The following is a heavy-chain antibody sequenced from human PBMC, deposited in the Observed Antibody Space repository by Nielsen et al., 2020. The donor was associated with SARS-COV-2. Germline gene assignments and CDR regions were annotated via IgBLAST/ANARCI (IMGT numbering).Heavy chain of an antibody. D-gene: IGHD4-11*01. CDR2: INEDGSVV. J-gene: IGHJ4*02. V-gene: IGHV3-7*05. CDR1: GPIFSSSW. Sequence: GESLKISCAASGPIFSSSWMVWVRQAPGKGLEWVANINEDGSVVNYVDSVKGRFTISRDNAGKSLYLQMNSLRAEDTAVYYCARDAAYSRFDYWGQGTLVTVSS. CDR3: ARDAAYSRFDY.